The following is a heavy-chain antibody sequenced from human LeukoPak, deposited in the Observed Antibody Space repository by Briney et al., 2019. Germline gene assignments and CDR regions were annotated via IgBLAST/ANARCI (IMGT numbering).Heavy chain of an antibody. V-gene: IGHV3-11*01. CDR2: ISSSGSTI. CDR3: ARDVHGITIFRVGLDY. D-gene: IGHD3-3*01. Sequence: PGGSLRLSCAASGFTFSDYYMSWIRQAPGKGLEWVSYISSSGSTIYYADSVKGRFTISRDNAKNSLYLQMNSLRAEDTAVYYCARDVHGITIFRVGLDYWGQGTLVTVSS. J-gene: IGHJ4*02. CDR1: GFTFSDYY.